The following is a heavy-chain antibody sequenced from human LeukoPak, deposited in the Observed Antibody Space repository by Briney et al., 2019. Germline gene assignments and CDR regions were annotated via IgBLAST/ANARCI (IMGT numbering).Heavy chain of an antibody. V-gene: IGHV4-38-2*02. J-gene: IGHJ5*02. CDR2: IFHSGST. CDR1: GYSVSSTYY. D-gene: IGHD3-3*01. Sequence: PSETLSLTCTVSGYSVSSTYYWGWIRQPPGKGLEWIGSIFHSGSTYYNPSLKSRVTISVDTSKNQFSLKLSSVTAADTAVYYCARDFCFDPWGPGTLVTVSS. CDR3: ARDFCFDP.